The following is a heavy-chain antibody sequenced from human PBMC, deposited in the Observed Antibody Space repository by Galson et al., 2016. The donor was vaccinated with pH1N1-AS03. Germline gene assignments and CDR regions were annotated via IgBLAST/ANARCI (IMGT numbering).Heavy chain of an antibody. D-gene: IGHD6-6*01. J-gene: IGHJ4*02. CDR1: GGTFSTNG. Sequence: SVKVSCKASGGTFSTNGFTWVRQAPGRGLEWMGRIIPMLGRGNYAQKFQGRVTIIADISTSTTYMELSNLTSEDTAIYYCARERDSSSSSIFVYWGQGTQVTVSS. V-gene: IGHV1-69*04. CDR2: IIPMLGRG. CDR3: ARERDSSSSSIFVY.